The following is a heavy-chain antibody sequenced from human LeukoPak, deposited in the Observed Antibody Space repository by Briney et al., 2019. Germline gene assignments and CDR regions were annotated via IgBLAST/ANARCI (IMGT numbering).Heavy chain of an antibody. V-gene: IGHV4-59*08. D-gene: IGHD2-15*01. CDR1: GGSISSYY. CDR3: ARWYCSGDSCYRRLRFDP. CDR2: IYYSGGT. J-gene: IGHJ5*02. Sequence: PSETLSLTCTVSGGSISSYYWSWIRQPPGKGLEWIGYIYYSGGTNYNPSLKSRVTISVDTSKNQFSLKLSSVTAADTAVYYCARWYCSGDSCYRRLRFDPWGQGALVTVSS.